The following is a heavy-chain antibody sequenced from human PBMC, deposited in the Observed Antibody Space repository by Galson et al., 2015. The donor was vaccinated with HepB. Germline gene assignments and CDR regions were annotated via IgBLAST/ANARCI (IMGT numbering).Heavy chain of an antibody. Sequence: SLRLSCAASGFPFSSYSMNWVRQAPGKGLEWISYISHSGSLIYYADSVRGRFTISRDNAEDSLHLQMNSLRAEDTAVYYCARDRKGGYYYDSSGYPHPVSDNCFDPWGQGTLLTVSS. J-gene: IGHJ5*02. CDR2: ISHSGSLI. D-gene: IGHD3-22*01. CDR1: GFPFSSYS. V-gene: IGHV3-21*05. CDR3: ARDRKGGYYYDSSGYPHPVSDNCFDP.